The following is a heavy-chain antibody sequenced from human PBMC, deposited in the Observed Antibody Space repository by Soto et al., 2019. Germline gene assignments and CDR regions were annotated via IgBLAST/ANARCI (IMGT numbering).Heavy chain of an antibody. Sequence: SETLSLTCTVSAGSITTSYWSGSRQPLVKAREWIGYISYRGSTNYNPSLNSRLTISIDTSKSQISLKLTSMTTADTAVYYCASSGIVGREVNTWFDPWGQGTLVTVSS. D-gene: IGHD3-22*01. CDR3: ASSGIVGREVNTWFDP. V-gene: IGHV4-59*01. CDR2: ISYRGST. J-gene: IGHJ5*02. CDR1: AGSITTSY.